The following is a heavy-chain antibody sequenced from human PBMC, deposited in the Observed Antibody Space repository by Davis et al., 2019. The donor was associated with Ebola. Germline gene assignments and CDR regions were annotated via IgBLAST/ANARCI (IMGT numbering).Heavy chain of an antibody. D-gene: IGHD3/OR15-3a*01. CDR3: ARERLGLYYYGMDV. Sequence: ASVKVSCKASGYTFTGYYMHWVRQAPGQGLEWMGRINPNSGGTNYAQKFQGRVTMTRDTSIGTAYMELSRLRSDDTVVYYCARERLGLYYYGMDVWGQGTTVTVSS. J-gene: IGHJ6*02. V-gene: IGHV1-2*05. CDR2: INPNSGGT. CDR1: GYTFTGYY.